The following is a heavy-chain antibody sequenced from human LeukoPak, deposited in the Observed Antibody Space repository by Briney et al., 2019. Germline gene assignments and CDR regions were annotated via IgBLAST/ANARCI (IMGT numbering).Heavy chain of an antibody. J-gene: IGHJ4*02. V-gene: IGHV3-23*01. CDR2: ISGSGGST. D-gene: IGHD1-26*01. CDR1: GFTFSSYA. Sequence: GGSLRLSCAASGFTFSSYAMSWVRQAPGKGLEWVSAISGSGGSTYYADSVKGRFTISRDNSKNTLYLQMNSLRAEDTAVYYCVRELLAFSVVGASGYWGQGTLVTVSS. CDR3: VRELLAFSVVGASGY.